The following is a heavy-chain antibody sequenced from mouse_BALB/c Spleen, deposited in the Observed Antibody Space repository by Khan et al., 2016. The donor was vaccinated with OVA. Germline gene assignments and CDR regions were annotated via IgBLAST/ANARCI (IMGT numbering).Heavy chain of an antibody. V-gene: IGHV3-2*02. D-gene: IGHD4-1*01. Sequence: EVQLQESGPGLVKPSQSLSLTCTVTGYSITSDYAWNWIRQFPGNKLEWMGYISYSGNTKFNPSLKSRISVTRDTSKNQFFLQLNSVTTEDTATYDYARMSGGAFDFWGQGTTLTVSS. J-gene: IGHJ2*01. CDR1: GYSITSDYA. CDR3: ARMSGGAFDF. CDR2: ISYSGNT.